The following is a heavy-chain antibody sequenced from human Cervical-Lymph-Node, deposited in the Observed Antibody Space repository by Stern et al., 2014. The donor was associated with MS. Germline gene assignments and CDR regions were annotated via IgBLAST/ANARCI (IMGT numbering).Heavy chain of an antibody. D-gene: IGHD3-10*01. V-gene: IGHV3-11*01. CDR3: VRADGSYDDY. J-gene: IGHJ4*02. CDR2: ISSRDGTI. CDR1: GFTFSDYY. Sequence: VQLLESGGGMVKPGGSLRLSCTASGFTFSDYYMSWIRQAPGKGLEWISYISSRDGTIYYGDSVRGRFTISRDNAKNTLYLHMNSLRVEDTAVYYCVRADGSYDDYGGQGTLVTVSS.